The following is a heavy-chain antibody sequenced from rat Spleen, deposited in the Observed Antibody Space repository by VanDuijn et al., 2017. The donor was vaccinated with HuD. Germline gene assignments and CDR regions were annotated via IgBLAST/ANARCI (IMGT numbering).Heavy chain of an antibody. D-gene: IGHD4-3*01. V-gene: IGHV2-1*01. CDR1: GFSLTSNS. CDR2: IWSGGGT. CDR3: ARHLREASGVMDV. J-gene: IGHJ4*01. Sequence: QVQLKESGPGLVQPSQTLSLTCTVSGFSLTSNSVSWVRQPPGKGLEWMGAIWSGGGTDYNSTVQSRLSISRDTSKSPIFLKMNSLQPEDTGTYYCARHLREASGVMDVWGQGASVTVSS.